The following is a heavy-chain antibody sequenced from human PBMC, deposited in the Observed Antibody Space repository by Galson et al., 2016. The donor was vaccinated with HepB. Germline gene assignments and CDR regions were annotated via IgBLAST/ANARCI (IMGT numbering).Heavy chain of an antibody. Sequence: SVKVSCKASGGTFSNYAITWVRQAPGQGLEWMGGIVPTFGKTDYAQKFQGRLTIAADESTSTAYMQLSSLRTEDTAVYYCARIDAMELEGGGWFDPWGQGTRVTVSS. J-gene: IGHJ5*02. CDR1: GGTFSNYA. CDR2: IVPTFGKT. CDR3: ARIDAMELEGGGWFDP. D-gene: IGHD3-3*01. V-gene: IGHV1-69*13.